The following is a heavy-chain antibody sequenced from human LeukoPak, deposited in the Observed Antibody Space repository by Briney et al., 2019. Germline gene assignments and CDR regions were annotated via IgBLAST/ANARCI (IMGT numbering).Heavy chain of an antibody. D-gene: IGHD3-22*01. V-gene: IGHV3-23*01. Sequence: QPGGSLRLSCAASGFTFSSCAMSWARQAPGKGLEWVSAISFSGRSTYYADSVKGRFTISRDNAKKSLYLQMNSLRGEDTAVYYCARDNPLSYYYDYWGQGTLVTVSS. J-gene: IGHJ4*02. CDR1: GFTFSSCA. CDR2: ISFSGRST. CDR3: ARDNPLSYYYDY.